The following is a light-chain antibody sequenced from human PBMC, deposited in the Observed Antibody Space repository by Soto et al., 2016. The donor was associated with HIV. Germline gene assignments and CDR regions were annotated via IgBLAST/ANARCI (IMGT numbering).Light chain of an antibody. J-gene: IGKJ1*01. V-gene: IGKV2-30*02. CDR2: TVS. Sequence: DVVMTQSPLSLPVTLGQPASISCRSGESLVHSDGNTYLHWFQQRPGQSPRRLIYTVSNRDSGVPDRFSGSGSGTDFTLKISRVEAEDVGVYYCWQGTHWPPWTFGQGTKVEVK. CDR3: WQGTHWPPWT. CDR1: ESLVHSDGNTY.